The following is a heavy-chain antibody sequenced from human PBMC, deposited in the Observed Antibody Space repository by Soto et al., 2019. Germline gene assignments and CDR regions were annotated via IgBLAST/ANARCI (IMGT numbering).Heavy chain of an antibody. CDR1: GGTFSSYA. V-gene: IGHV1-69*01. J-gene: IGHJ3*02. D-gene: IGHD3-16*02. Sequence: QVQLVQSGAEVKKPGSSVKVSCKASGGTFSSYAISWVRQAPGQGLEWMGGIIPIFGTANYAQKFQGRVTITADESTSTAYMELSSLRSEDTAVYYCAIGLSVTFGGVIASDAFDIWGQGTMVTVSS. CDR2: IIPIFGTA. CDR3: AIGLSVTFGGVIASDAFDI.